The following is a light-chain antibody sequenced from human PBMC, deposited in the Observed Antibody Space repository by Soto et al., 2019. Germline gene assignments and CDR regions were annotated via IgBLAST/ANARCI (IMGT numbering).Light chain of an antibody. CDR3: QQFNNYPPT. Sequence: AIQLTQSPSSLSASIGGRVTITCRASQGISSALAWYQQKPGKAPKLLIYDASSLESGVPSRFSGSGSGTDFTLSISSLHPEDFATYYCQQFNNYPPTFGQGTRPEIK. J-gene: IGKJ5*01. CDR1: QGISSA. CDR2: DAS. V-gene: IGKV1D-13*01.